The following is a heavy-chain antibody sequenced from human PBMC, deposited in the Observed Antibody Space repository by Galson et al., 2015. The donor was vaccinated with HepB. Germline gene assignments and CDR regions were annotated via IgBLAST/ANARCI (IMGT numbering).Heavy chain of an antibody. D-gene: IGHD1-26*01. CDR1: GYNFTYYW. CDR3: ARQWSGSYDY. CDR2: IDPSDSYT. Sequence: QSGAEVKKPGESLRISCTGSGYNFTYYWITWVRQKPGKGLEWMGKIDPSDSYTNYNPSFQGHVTISVDKSISTAYLQWSSLKASDTAIYYCARQWSGSYDYWGQGTLVTVSS. V-gene: IGHV5-10-1*01. J-gene: IGHJ4*02.